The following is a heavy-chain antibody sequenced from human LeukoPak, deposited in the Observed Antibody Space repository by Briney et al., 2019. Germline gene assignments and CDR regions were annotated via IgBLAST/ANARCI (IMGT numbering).Heavy chain of an antibody. CDR1: GYTFTAYY. CDR2: INPNSGDT. CDR3: ARTTYDFWSGTVDY. Sequence: ASVKVSCTSSGYTFTAYYIHWVRQAPGQGLEWMGWINPNSGDTNYAQKFQGRVTMTRDTSISTAYMELSRLRSDDTAVYYCARTTYDFWSGTVDYWGQGTLVTVSS. D-gene: IGHD3-3*01. J-gene: IGHJ4*02. V-gene: IGHV1-2*02.